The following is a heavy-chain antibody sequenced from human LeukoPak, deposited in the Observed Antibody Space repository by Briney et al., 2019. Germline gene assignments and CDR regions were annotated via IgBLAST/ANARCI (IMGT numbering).Heavy chain of an antibody. D-gene: IGHD3-22*01. CDR3: ARDMRGDFYDTSGLNWFDP. CDR1: GAYISRYY. CDR2: ISYSATT. V-gene: IGHV4-59*01. J-gene: IGHJ5*02. Sequence: SETLSLTCTVSGAYISRYYWSWIRQPPGKGLDWIGYISYSATTNYNPSLMSRVTITVDTSKNQFSLKLSSVTAADTAVYYCARDMRGDFYDTSGLNWFDPWGQGTLDTVSS.